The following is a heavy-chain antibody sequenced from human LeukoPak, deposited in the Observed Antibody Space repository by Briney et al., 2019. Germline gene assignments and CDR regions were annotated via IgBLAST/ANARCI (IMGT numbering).Heavy chain of an antibody. CDR3: ARGLWSRSGWYYFDF. J-gene: IGHJ4*02. D-gene: IGHD6-19*01. CDR2: INAGNGNT. CDR1: GYTFTNYA. Sequence: GASVKVSCKASGYTFTNYAIQWVRQALGQRLEWMGWINAGNGNTKYSQKFQGRFTITRDTSASTAYMELSGLRSEDTTVYYCARGLWSRSGWYYFDFWGQGTLVTVSS. V-gene: IGHV1-3*01.